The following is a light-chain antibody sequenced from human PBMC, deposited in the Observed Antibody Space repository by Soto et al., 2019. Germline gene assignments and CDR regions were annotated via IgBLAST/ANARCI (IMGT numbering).Light chain of an antibody. V-gene: IGKV3-20*01. CDR3: HQYGDSPL. CDR1: QSVRSSY. Sequence: EIVLTQSPGTLSLSPGERATLSCRASQSVRSSYLAWYQQKPGQDPRLLIYGASIRATRIPDRFCGSGSGTDFTLTISRLEPEDFAVYYCHQYGDSPLFGPGTKVDI. CDR2: GAS. J-gene: IGKJ3*01.